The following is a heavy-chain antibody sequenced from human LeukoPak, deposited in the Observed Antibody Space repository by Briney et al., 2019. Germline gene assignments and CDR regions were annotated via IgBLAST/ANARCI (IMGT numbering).Heavy chain of an antibody. D-gene: IGHD1-26*01. CDR3: ARYSGSKYYFDY. Sequence: ASVNVSCKASVYTFTIYGISWVRQAPGQGLEWMGWISAYNGNTNYAQKLQGRVTMTTDTSTSTAYMELRSLRSDDTAVYYCARYSGSKYYFDYWGQGTLVTVSS. CDR1: VYTFTIYG. J-gene: IGHJ4*02. V-gene: IGHV1-18*01. CDR2: ISAYNGNT.